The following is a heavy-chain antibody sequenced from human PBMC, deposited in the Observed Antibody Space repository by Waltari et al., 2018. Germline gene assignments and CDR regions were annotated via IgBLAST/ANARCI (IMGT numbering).Heavy chain of an antibody. D-gene: IGHD3-22*01. CDR3: ARHVGSNYYDSSGSDAFDI. Sequence: QVQLVQSGAEVKKPGSSVKVSCKASGGTFSSYAISWVRQAPGQGLEWMGGISPIVGRANYAQKFQGRVTITADKSTSTAYMELSSLRSEDTAVYYCARHVGSNYYDSSGSDAFDIWGQGTMVIVSS. CDR2: ISPIVGRA. J-gene: IGHJ3*02. V-gene: IGHV1-69*14. CDR1: GGTFSSYA.